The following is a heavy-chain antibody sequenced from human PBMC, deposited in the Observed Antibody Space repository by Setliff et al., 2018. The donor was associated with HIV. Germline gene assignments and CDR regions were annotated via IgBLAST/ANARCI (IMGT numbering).Heavy chain of an antibody. CDR1: GYTFTSYY. J-gene: IGHJ6*03. CDR3: ARRGYSRPLNYYYYYMDV. CDR2: INPSSGST. D-gene: IGHD5-12*01. V-gene: IGHV1-46*01. Sequence: ASVKVSCKASGYTFTSYYMHWVRQAPGQGLEWMGIINPSSGSTTYAQKFQVRVTMTRDTSTSTVYMELSSLRSEDTAVYYCARRGYSRPLNYYYYYMDVWGKGTTVTVSS.